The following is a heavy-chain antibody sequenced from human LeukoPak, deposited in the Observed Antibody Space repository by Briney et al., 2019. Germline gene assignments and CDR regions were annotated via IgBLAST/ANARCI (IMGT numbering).Heavy chain of an antibody. CDR2: INWNGGST. V-gene: IGHV3-20*04. CDR3: ARGIVGAVNYYYYYYMDV. J-gene: IGHJ6*03. CDR1: GFTFDDYG. D-gene: IGHD1-26*01. Sequence: GGSLRLSCAASGFTFDDYGMSWVRQAPGKGLEWVSGINWNGGSTTYADSVKGRFTISRDNGKNSLYLQMNSLRAEDTAVYYCARGIVGAVNYYYYYYMDVWGKGTTVTVSS.